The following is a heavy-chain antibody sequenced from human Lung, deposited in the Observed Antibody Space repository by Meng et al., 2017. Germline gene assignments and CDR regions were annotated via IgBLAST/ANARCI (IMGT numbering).Heavy chain of an antibody. V-gene: IGHV4-34*01. Sequence: QVHDTRAETDCLMCWWTLSMPCLFSGGSFSDYDWSWMCQPPGKGLEWIGEINHSGSTNYNPSLESRATISVDTSQNNLSLKLSSVTAADSAVYYCARGPTTMAHDFDYWGQGTLVTVSS. CDR2: INHSGST. CDR3: ARGPTTMAHDFDY. D-gene: IGHD4-11*01. J-gene: IGHJ4*02. CDR1: GGSFSDYD.